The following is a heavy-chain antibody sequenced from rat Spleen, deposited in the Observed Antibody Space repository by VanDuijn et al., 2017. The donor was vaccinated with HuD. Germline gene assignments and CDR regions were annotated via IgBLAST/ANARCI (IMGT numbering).Heavy chain of an antibody. CDR3: TRDPITTRDYFDY. D-gene: IGHD1-1*01. CDR1: GFSLISNG. CDR2: ISSGGST. Sequence: VQLVETGGGLVQPSQTLSLTCTVSGFSLISNGVSWVRQPPGKGLEWIAAISSGGSTYFNSVLKSRLSISRDTSKSQVFLKMNSLQTEDTAIYFCTRDPITTRDYFDYWGQGVMVTVSS. J-gene: IGHJ2*01. V-gene: IGHV2S12*01.